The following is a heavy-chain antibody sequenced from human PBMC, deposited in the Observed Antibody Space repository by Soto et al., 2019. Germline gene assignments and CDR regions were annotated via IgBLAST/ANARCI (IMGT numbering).Heavy chain of an antibody. V-gene: IGHV3-30-3*01. CDR3: ARDLFDSSGYYSGRYYYYGMDV. CDR1: GFTFSSYA. Sequence: PGGSLRLSCAASGFTFSSYAMHWVRQAPGKGLEWVAVISYDGSNKYYADSVKGRFTISRDNSKNTLYLQMNSLRAEDTAVYYCARDLFDSSGYYSGRYYYYGMDVWGQGTTVTVSS. CDR2: ISYDGSNK. J-gene: IGHJ6*02. D-gene: IGHD3-22*01.